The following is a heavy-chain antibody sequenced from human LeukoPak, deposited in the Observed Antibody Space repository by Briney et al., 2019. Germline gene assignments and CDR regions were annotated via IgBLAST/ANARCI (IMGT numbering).Heavy chain of an antibody. CDR1: GFTFTSSA. V-gene: IGHV1-58*02. D-gene: IGHD6-13*01. CDR3: AATIAADTVYYGMDV. Sequence: SVKVSCKASGFTFTSSAMQFVRQARGQRLEWIGWIVVGSSNTNYAQKFQERVTITWDMSTSTAYMELSSLRSEDTAVYYCAATIAADTVYYGMDVWGQGTTVTVSS. J-gene: IGHJ6*02. CDR2: IVVGSSNT.